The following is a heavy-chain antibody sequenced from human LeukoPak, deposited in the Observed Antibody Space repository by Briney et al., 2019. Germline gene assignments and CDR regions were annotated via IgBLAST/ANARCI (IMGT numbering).Heavy chain of an antibody. CDR2: TSGSGGST. CDR1: GFTFSSYA. J-gene: IGHJ4*02. D-gene: IGHD3-3*01. Sequence: PGGSLRLSCAASGFTFSSYAMSWVRQAPGKGLEWVAATSGSGGSTYYADSVKGRFTISRDNSKNTLYLQMNSLRAEDTAVYYCAKDPNIIIPLGYWGQGTLVTVSS. V-gene: IGHV3-23*01. CDR3: AKDPNIIIPLGY.